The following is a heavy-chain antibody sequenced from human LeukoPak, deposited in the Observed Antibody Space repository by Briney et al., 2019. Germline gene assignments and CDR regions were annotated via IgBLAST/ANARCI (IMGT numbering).Heavy chain of an antibody. V-gene: IGHV1-46*01. CDR1: GYIFTSYN. CDR2: INPSGGST. D-gene: IGHD3-22*01. Sequence: ASVKVSCKASGYIFTSYNIYWVRQAPGQGLEWMGIINPSGGSTNYAQKFQGRVTITADESTSTAYMELSSLRSEDTAVYYCAREDYYDSSGYYDYWGQGTLVTVSS. CDR3: AREDYYDSSGYYDY. J-gene: IGHJ4*02.